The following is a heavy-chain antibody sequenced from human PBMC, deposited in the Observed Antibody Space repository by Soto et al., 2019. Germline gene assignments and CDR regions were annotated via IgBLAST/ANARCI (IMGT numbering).Heavy chain of an antibody. Sequence: GGSLRLSCAASGFTFSSYGMHWVRQAPGKGLEWVAVISYDGSNKYYADSVKGRFTISRDNSKNTLYLQMNGLRAEDTAVYYCAKDLISGWQQHTNYYYYGMDVWGQGTTVTVSS. CDR2: ISYDGSNK. J-gene: IGHJ6*02. CDR1: GFTFSSYG. CDR3: AKDLISGWQQHTNYYYYGMDV. V-gene: IGHV3-30*18. D-gene: IGHD6-19*01.